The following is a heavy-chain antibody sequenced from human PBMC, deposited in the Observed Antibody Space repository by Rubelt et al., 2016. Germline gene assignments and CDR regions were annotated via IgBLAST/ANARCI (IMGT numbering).Heavy chain of an antibody. CDR1: GGSFSGYY. Sequence: QLQLQESGPGLVKPSETLSLTCAVYGGSFSGYYWSWIRQPPGKGLEWIGEINHSGSTNYNPSLKSRVTISVETSKNQFSPGFSSWTAADTAVYYCASRYCAGGSCYFYPEYHLDYWGQGTLVTVSS. J-gene: IGHJ4*02. CDR3: ASRYCAGGSCYFYPEYHLDY. V-gene: IGHV4-34*01. D-gene: IGHD2-15*01. CDR2: INHSGST.